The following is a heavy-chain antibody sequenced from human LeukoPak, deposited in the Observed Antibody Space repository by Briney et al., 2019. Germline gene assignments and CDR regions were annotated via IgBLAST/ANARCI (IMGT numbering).Heavy chain of an antibody. CDR3: AKDKGCGGDCYWYYFDY. J-gene: IGHJ4*02. CDR2: IFGGGGT. Sequence: GGSLRLSCAASGFTVSSTYMNWVRQAPGKGLEWVSFIFGGGGTYYADCVKGRFIISRDNSKNTLHLQMNSLRAEDTAVYFCAKDKGCGGDCYWYYFDYWGQGTLVTVSS. V-gene: IGHV3-66*01. CDR1: GFTVSSTY. D-gene: IGHD2-21*02.